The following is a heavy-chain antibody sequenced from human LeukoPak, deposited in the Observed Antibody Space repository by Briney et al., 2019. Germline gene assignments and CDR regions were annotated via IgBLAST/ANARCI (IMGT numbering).Heavy chain of an antibody. CDR2: IYTSGST. V-gene: IGHV4-61*02. CDR1: GGSISSGFYY. J-gene: IGHJ4*02. Sequence: SETLSLTCTVSGGSISSGFYYWSWIRQPAGKGLEWIGRIYTSGSTSYNPSFKSRVTISVDTSKNQFSLKLNSVTAADTAVYYCTRDGYNYGHPLDNWGQGTLVTVSS. CDR3: TRDGYNYGHPLDN. D-gene: IGHD5-18*01.